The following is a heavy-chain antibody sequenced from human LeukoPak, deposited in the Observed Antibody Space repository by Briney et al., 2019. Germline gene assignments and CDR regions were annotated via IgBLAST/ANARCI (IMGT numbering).Heavy chain of an antibody. CDR2: IIPIFGTA. J-gene: IGHJ2*01. Sequence: SVKVSCKASGGTFSSYAISWVRQAPGQGLEWMGGIIPIFGTANYAQKFQGRVTITADESTSTAYMELSSLRSEDTAVYYCARDHGPIAAADWYFDLWGRGTLVTVSS. CDR3: ARDHGPIAAADWYFDL. V-gene: IGHV1-69*01. CDR1: GGTFSSYA. D-gene: IGHD6-13*01.